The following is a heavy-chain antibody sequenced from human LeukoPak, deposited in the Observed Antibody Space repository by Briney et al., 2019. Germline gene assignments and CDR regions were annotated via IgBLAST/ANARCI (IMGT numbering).Heavy chain of an antibody. D-gene: IGHD4-17*01. CDR3: ARVRDGDYGYIGFDP. V-gene: IGHV4-31*03. CDR2: IYYGGRT. CDR1: SGSFSSGGYY. J-gene: IGHJ5*02. Sequence: SETLSLTCTVSSGSFSSGGYYWSWIRQHPGKGLEWIGYIYYGGRTYYNPSLKSRVTISVDTSKNQFSLKLSSVTAADTAVYHCARVRDGDYGYIGFDPWGQGTLVTVSS.